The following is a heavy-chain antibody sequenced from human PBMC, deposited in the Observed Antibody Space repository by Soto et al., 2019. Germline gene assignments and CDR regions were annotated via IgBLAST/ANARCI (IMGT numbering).Heavy chain of an antibody. Sequence: GASVKVSCKTSGYIFTNYYIHWVRQAPGQGLEWMGWIDPNSGGTNYAQKFQGRVTMTRDTSNSTAYMELNRLTSDDTAVYYCARSSGSYSDFEYWGQGTLGTVSS. CDR1: GYIFTNYY. J-gene: IGHJ4*02. CDR3: ARSSGSYSDFEY. CDR2: IDPNSGGT. V-gene: IGHV1-2*02. D-gene: IGHD1-26*01.